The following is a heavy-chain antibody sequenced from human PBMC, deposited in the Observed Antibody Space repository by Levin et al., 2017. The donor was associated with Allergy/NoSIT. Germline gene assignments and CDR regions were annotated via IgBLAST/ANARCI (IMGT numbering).Heavy chain of an antibody. CDR2: ISSDGSST. V-gene: IGHV3-74*01. CDR1: GFTFSYYW. Sequence: VASVKVSCAASGFTFSYYWMYWVRQAPGKGLVWVARISSDGSSTIYADSVKGRFTISRDNAKDTLYLQMNSLRPEDTAVYYCGTVYKNWGRGTLVTVSS. J-gene: IGHJ4*02. D-gene: IGHD1-14*01. CDR3: GTVYKN.